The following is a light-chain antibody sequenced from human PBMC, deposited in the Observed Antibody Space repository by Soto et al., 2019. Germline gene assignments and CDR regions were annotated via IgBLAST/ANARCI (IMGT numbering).Light chain of an antibody. J-gene: IGKJ1*01. V-gene: IGKV1-5*01. CDR2: DAS. Sequence: DIQMTQSPSTLSASVGDRVTITCRASQSIGRFLAWYQHQPGKAPKLLIYDASTLESGVPSSFSGTGSGTEVTFSITSLQPEDFGTYYCQQCYMGWTFGQGTKVDFK. CDR1: QSIGRF. CDR3: QQCYMGWT.